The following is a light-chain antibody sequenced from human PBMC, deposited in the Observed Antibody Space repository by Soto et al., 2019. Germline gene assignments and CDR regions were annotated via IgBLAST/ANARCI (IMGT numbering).Light chain of an antibody. CDR1: QTVSSS. CDR3: QQHINWPLT. Sequence: EIVLTQSPATLSLSPGERATLSCRASQTVSSSLAWYQQKPGQAPRLLIYEASNRATGIPARFSGSGSGADFTLTISSLGPEDFALYYCQQHINWPLTFGGGTKVEIK. J-gene: IGKJ4*01. V-gene: IGKV3-11*01. CDR2: EAS.